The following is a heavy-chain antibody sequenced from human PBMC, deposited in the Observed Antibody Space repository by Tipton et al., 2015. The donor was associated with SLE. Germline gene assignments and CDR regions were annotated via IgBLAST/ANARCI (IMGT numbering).Heavy chain of an antibody. CDR3: ATQGGAIVRGAFDI. D-gene: IGHD2/OR15-2a*01. CDR1: GFTFDDYG. J-gene: IGHJ3*02. CDR2: IKQDGSEK. V-gene: IGHV3-7*03. Sequence: SLRLSCAASGFTFDDYGMSWVRQAPGKGLEWVANIKQDGSEKYYVDSVKGRFTISRDNAKNSLYLQMNSLRAEDTAVYCCATQGGAIVRGAFDIWGQGTMVTVSS.